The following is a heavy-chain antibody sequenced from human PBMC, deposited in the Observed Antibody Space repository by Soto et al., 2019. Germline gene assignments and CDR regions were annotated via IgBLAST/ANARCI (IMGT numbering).Heavy chain of an antibody. CDR1: GGSVSSGSYY. J-gene: IGHJ6*02. CDR3: ATSMVRGQFPSYYYYYGMDV. V-gene: IGHV4-61*01. Sequence: SETRSLTCTVSGGSVSSGSYYWSWIRQPPGKGLEWIGYIYYSGSTNYNPSLKSRVTISVDTSKNQFSLKLSSVTAADTAVYYCATSMVRGQFPSYYYYYGMDVWGQGTTVTVSS. D-gene: IGHD3-10*01. CDR2: IYYSGST.